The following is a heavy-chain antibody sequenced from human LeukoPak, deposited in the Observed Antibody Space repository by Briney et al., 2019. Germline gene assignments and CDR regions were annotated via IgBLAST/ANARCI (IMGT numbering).Heavy chain of an antibody. CDR3: ARRPMVRGNIAAALPPDY. CDR2: IIPIFGTA. D-gene: IGHD3-10*01. CDR1: GGTFSSYA. J-gene: IGHJ4*02. V-gene: IGHV1-69*06. Sequence: SVKVSCKASGGTFSSYAISWVRQSPGQGLEWMGGIIPIFGTANYAQKFQGRVTITADKSTSTAYMELSRLRSDDTAVYYCARRPMVRGNIAAALPPDYWGQGTLVTVSS.